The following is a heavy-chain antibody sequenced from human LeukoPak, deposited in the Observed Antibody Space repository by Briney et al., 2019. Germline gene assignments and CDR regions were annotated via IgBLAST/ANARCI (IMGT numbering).Heavy chain of an antibody. CDR2: MNPNSGNT. J-gene: IGHJ4*02. D-gene: IGHD4-17*01. CDR3: ARAGFTVTTSRSYPIDY. Sequence: ASVKVSCKTSGDTFNNFVISWVRQAPGQGLEWMGWMNPNSGNTGYAQKFQGRVTMTRNTSISTAYMELSSLRSEDTVVYYCARAGFTVTTSRSYPIDYWGQGTLVTVSS. CDR1: GDTFNNFV. V-gene: IGHV1-8*01.